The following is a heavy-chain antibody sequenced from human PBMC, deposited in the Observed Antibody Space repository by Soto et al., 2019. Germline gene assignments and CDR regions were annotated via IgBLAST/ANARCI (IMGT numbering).Heavy chain of an antibody. CDR2: ISYDGTNK. J-gene: IGHJ4*01. Sequence: QVQLVESGGRVVQAGMSLRLSCAASGFTFSTYGMHWVRQAPGKGLDWVAVISYDGTNKYYADSVKGRFTISRDNSRNTLYLQLNSLRPEDTAVYFCATLVVPAADHFDYWGQGTLVSVSS. CDR1: GFTFSTYG. V-gene: IGHV3-30*03. CDR3: ATLVVPAADHFDY. D-gene: IGHD2-15*01.